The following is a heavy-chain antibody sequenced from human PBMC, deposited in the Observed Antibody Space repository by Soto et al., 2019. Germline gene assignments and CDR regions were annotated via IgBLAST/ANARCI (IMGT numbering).Heavy chain of an antibody. J-gene: IGHJ4*02. D-gene: IGHD3-3*01. CDR3: ARQGIFGVVIYFDY. CDR1: GGPISSSSYY. V-gene: IGHV4-39*01. Sequence: QLQLQESGPRLVKPSETLSLTCTVSGGPISSSSYYWGWIRQPPGKGLEWIGSIYYSGSTYYNPSLKSRVTISVDTSKNHFSLKLTSVSAADTAVYYCARQGIFGVVIYFDYWGQGTLVTVSS. CDR2: IYYSGST.